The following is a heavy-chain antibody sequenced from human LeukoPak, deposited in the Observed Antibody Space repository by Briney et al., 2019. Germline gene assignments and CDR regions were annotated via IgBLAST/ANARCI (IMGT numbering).Heavy chain of an antibody. V-gene: IGHV1-69*13. CDR1: GGTFSGYA. Sequence: ASVKVSCKASGGTFSGYAISWVRQAPGQGLEWMGGIIPIFGTANYAQKFQGRVTITADESTSTAYMELSSLRSEDTAVYYCARGELEPLYNWFDPWGQGTLVTVSS. CDR3: ARGELEPLYNWFDP. D-gene: IGHD1-1*01. J-gene: IGHJ5*02. CDR2: IIPIFGTA.